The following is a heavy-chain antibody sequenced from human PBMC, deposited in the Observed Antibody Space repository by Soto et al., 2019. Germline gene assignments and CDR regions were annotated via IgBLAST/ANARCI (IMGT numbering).Heavy chain of an antibody. CDR1: GFTFSSYT. CDR3: GRDRLRLWELSLIGYFDY. CDR2: ISFDSSNK. J-gene: IGHJ4*02. Sequence: QVQLVESGGGVVQPGRSLRLSCTGSGFTFSSYTMHWVRQAPGKGLEWVALISFDSSNKYYADSVKGRFSISRDNSKNSLFLQMVSLRPDDTAVYYCGRDRLRLWELSLIGYFDYWGQGTLVTVSS. D-gene: IGHD3-16*02. V-gene: IGHV3-30*01.